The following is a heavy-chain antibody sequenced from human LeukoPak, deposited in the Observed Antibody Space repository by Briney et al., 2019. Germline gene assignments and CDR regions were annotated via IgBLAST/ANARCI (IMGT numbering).Heavy chain of an antibody. CDR2: IYYSGST. D-gene: IGHD3-10*01. CDR1: GGSISSYY. V-gene: IGHV4-59*01. Sequence: SETLSLTCTVSGGSISSYYWSWIRQPPGEGLEWIGYIYYSGSTNYNPSLKSRVTISVDTSKNQFSLKLSSVTAADTAVYYCAGVVVGSGSHEAVDAFDIWGQGTMVTVSS. J-gene: IGHJ3*02. CDR3: AGVVVGSGSHEAVDAFDI.